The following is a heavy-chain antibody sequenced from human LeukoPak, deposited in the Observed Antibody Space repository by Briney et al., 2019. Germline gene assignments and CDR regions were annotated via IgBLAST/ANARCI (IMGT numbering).Heavy chain of an antibody. CDR1: GFSFSNFD. D-gene: IGHD3-22*01. Sequence: GGSMRLSCEVTGFSFSNFDMSWVRQAPGTGLQWLSAISGDGSSPYYADSAEGRFTISRDNSKNILYLIITALRADDMAIYYCEKIGHSSGFYLNWFGSWGQGTLVTVSS. J-gene: IGHJ5*01. CDR2: ISGDGSSP. V-gene: IGHV3-23*01. CDR3: EKIGHSSGFYLNWFGS.